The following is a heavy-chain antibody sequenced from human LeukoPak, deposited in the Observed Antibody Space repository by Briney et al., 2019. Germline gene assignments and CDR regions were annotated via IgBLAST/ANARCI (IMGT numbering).Heavy chain of an antibody. CDR3: AKDRGYRLYYYYYGMDV. Sequence: PGGSLRLSCAASGFTFSSYAMHWVRQAPGKGLEWVSGISWNSGSIGYADSVKGRFTISRDNAKNSLYLQMNSLRAEDTALYYCAKDRGYRLYYYYYGMDVWGQGTTVTVSS. V-gene: IGHV3-9*01. CDR2: ISWNSGSI. J-gene: IGHJ6*02. CDR1: GFTFSSYA. D-gene: IGHD5-18*01.